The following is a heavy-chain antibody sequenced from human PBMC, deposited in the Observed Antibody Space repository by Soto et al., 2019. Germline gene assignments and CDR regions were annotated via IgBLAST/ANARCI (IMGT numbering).Heavy chain of an antibody. CDR1: GFTFDDYA. CDR2: ISWNSGSI. Sequence: EVQLVESGGGLVQPGRSLRLSCAASGFTFDDYAMHWVRQAPGKGLEWVSGISWNSGSIGYVDSVKGRFTISRDNAKNSLYLQMNSLRAEDTALYYCAKGDCSGGSCYSDYWGQGTLVTVSS. J-gene: IGHJ4*02. V-gene: IGHV3-9*01. CDR3: AKGDCSGGSCYSDY. D-gene: IGHD2-15*01.